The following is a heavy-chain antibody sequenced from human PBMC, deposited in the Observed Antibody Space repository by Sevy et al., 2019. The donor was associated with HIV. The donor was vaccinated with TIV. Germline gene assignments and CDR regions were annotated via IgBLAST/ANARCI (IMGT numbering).Heavy chain of an antibody. D-gene: IGHD3-10*01. CDR1: GFAFNSYW. CDR3: ARDWRGYIGSGSDYYYYGMDV. Sequence: GSQRLSCAASGFAFNSYWMSWVRQAPGMGLQWVGTIKEDGSEKYYVDSMKGRFTISRDNAKNSLYLQMNSLRAEDTAVYYCARDWRGYIGSGSDYYYYGMDVWGQGTTVTVSS. CDR2: IKEDGSEK. J-gene: IGHJ6*02. V-gene: IGHV3-7*03.